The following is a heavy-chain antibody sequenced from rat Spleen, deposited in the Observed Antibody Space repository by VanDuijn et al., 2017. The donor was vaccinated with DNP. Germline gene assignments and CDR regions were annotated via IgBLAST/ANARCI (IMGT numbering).Heavy chain of an antibody. CDR2: ISFDGSDT. J-gene: IGHJ3*01. CDR1: RITFSDHN. D-gene: IGHD1-7*01. Sequence: EVQLLESVGGLVQPGRSLKLSCAVSRITFSDHNMAWVRQAPKKGLEWVATISFDGSDTYYRDSVRGRFTISRDDSKGSVYLQMNSLKEEDTAIYYCTWETTGTGWFGYWGQGTLVTVSS. CDR3: TWETTGTGWFGY. V-gene: IGHV5-7*01.